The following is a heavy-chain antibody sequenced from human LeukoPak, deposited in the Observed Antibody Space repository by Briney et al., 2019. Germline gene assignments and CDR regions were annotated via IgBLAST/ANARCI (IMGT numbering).Heavy chain of an antibody. CDR3: ARAQLLPDWFDY. CDR2: TYYRSKWYN. Sequence: QTLSLTCAISADSVSSNSAAWNWIRQSPSRGLEWLGRTYYRSKWYNDYAVSVKSRITINPETSKNQFSLQLNSVTPEDTAVYYCARAQLLPDWFDYWGQGTLVTVSS. D-gene: IGHD2-2*01. J-gene: IGHJ4*02. CDR1: ADSVSSNSAA. V-gene: IGHV6-1*01.